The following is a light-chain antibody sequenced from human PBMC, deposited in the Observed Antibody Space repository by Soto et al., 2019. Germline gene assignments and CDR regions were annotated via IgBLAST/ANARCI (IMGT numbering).Light chain of an antibody. CDR3: QQYNNWPWT. J-gene: IGKJ1*01. V-gene: IGKV3-20*01. CDR1: QRVSSTY. Sequence: EILLTQSPGTLSLSPGERATLSCRASQRVSSTYLAWYQQKPGQAPRLLIYGTSSRATGIPTRFSGSGSGTDFTLSITRLEPEDFAVYYCQQYNNWPWTFGQGTKVDI. CDR2: GTS.